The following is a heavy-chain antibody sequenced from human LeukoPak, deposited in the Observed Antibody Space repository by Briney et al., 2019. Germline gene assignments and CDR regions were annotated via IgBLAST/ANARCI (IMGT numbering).Heavy chain of an antibody. Sequence: GGSLRLSCAASGFTFSSYGMHWVRQAPGKGLEWVAFIRYDGSNKYYADSVKGRFTISRDNSKNTLYLQMNSLRAEDTAVYYCAKVALLGVVTIYYYYYMDVWGKGTTVTVSS. V-gene: IGHV3-30*02. CDR3: AKVALLGVVTIYYYYYMDV. J-gene: IGHJ6*03. D-gene: IGHD3-3*01. CDR2: IRYDGSNK. CDR1: GFTFSSYG.